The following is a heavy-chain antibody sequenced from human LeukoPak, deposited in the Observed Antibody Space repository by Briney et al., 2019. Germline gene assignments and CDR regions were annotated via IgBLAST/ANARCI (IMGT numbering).Heavy chain of an antibody. V-gene: IGHV3-74*01. Sequence: GGSLRLSCVVSGLNFRNHWMHWVRQAPGKGLMWVSHITNEGSDTRYADSVKGRFTISRDNSKNTLYLQMNSLRAEDTAVYYCAKVLRFLEWSGDYWGQGTLVTVSS. CDR1: GLNFRNHW. CDR3: AKVLRFLEWSGDY. CDR2: ITNEGSDT. D-gene: IGHD3-3*01. J-gene: IGHJ4*02.